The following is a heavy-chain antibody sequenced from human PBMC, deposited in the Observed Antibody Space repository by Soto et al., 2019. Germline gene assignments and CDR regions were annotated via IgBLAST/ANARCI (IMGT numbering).Heavy chain of an antibody. V-gene: IGHV1-18*01. D-gene: IGHD3-3*01. CDR3: ARDLYDFWSGYNYYYGMDV. Sequence: ASVKVSCKASGYTFTSYGISWVRQAPGQGLEWMGWISAYNGNTNYAQKLQGRVTMTTDTSTSTAYMELRSLRSDDTAVYYCARDLYDFWSGYNYYYGMDVWGQGTTVTVSS. CDR2: ISAYNGNT. CDR1: GYTFTSYG. J-gene: IGHJ6*02.